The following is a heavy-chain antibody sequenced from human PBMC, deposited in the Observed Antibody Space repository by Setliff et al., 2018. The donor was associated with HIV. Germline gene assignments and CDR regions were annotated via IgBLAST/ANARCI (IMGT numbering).Heavy chain of an antibody. D-gene: IGHD1-1*01. J-gene: IGHJ4*02. V-gene: IGHV1-2*02. CDR2: ISPDNGNR. CDR3: ARQLSNSFDY. Sequence: GASVKVSCKASGYIFSDYHISWVRQAPGQGLEWMGWISPDNGNRRILRRFQGRVTMTRDTSINTAYMELSGLTSDDTAVYYCARQLSNSFDYWGQGTLVTVSS. CDR1: GYIFSDYH.